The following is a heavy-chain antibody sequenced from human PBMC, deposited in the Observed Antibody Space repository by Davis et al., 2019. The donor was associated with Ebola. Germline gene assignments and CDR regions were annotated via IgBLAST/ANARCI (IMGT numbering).Heavy chain of an antibody. CDR2: IVVGSGST. V-gene: IGHV1-58*01. CDR3: AADGPRYCSSTSCHAWGFDL. D-gene: IGHD2-2*01. J-gene: IGHJ2*01. Sequence: AASVKVSCKASGFTFTSSAVQWVRQARGQRLEWIGWIVVGSGSTNYAQKFQERVTITRDMSTSTAYMELSSLRSEDTAVYYCAADGPRYCSSTSCHAWGFDLWGRGTLVTVSS. CDR1: GFTFTSSA.